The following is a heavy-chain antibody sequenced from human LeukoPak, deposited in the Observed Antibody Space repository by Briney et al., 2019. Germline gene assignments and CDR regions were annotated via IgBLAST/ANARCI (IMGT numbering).Heavy chain of an antibody. V-gene: IGHV4-4*02. Sequence: SGTLSLTCAVSGGSISSSNWWSWVRQPPGKGLEWIGEINHSGSTNYNPSLKSRVTISVDTSKNQFSLKLSSVTAADTAVYYCARHNPTSPGYSSGWYLDYWGQGTLVTVSS. D-gene: IGHD6-19*01. CDR1: GGSISSSNW. J-gene: IGHJ4*02. CDR2: INHSGST. CDR3: ARHNPTSPGYSSGWYLDY.